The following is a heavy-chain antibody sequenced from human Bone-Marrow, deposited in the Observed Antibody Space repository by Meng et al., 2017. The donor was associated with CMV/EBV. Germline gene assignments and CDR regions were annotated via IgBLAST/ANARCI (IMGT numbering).Heavy chain of an antibody. CDR1: GFPFSTYD. Sequence: GGSLRLSCVASGFPFSTYDMSWVRQAPGEGLEWVSVITGRDDSPYYADSVQGRFTISRDKSRNTLFLQMNSLRVEDTALYYCVKGGWLDDWGQGTLVTVSS. CDR2: ITGRDDSP. CDR3: VKGGWLDD. V-gene: IGHV3-23*01. D-gene: IGHD2-15*01. J-gene: IGHJ4*02.